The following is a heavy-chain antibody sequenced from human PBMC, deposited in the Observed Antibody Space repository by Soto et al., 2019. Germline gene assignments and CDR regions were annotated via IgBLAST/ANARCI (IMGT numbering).Heavy chain of an antibody. V-gene: IGHV3-33*01. D-gene: IGHD4-4*01. Sequence: QVQLVESGGGVVQPGRSLRLSCAASGFTFSSYGMHWVRQAPGKGLEWVAVIWYDGSNKYYADSVKGRFTISRDNSKNRVNLQMHSLTAEETAVYYCASGGMTTVTSGRGGGLHYCYGMDVWGQGTTVTVS. J-gene: IGHJ6*02. CDR2: IWYDGSNK. CDR1: GFTFSSYG. CDR3: ASGGMTTVTSGRGGGLHYCYGMDV.